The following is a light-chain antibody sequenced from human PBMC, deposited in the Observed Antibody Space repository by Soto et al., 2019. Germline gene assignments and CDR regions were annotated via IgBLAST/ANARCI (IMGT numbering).Light chain of an antibody. CDR3: ATWDDSLNGWV. J-gene: IGLJ3*02. Sequence: QAVVTQPPSASGTPGQRVTISCSGSSSNIGSNAVSWYHQLPGTAPKLLIYSHNQRPSGVPDRFSGSKSGTSASLAISGLQSDDEADYYCATWDDSLNGWVFGGGTKLTVL. V-gene: IGLV1-44*01. CDR2: SHN. CDR1: SSNIGSNA.